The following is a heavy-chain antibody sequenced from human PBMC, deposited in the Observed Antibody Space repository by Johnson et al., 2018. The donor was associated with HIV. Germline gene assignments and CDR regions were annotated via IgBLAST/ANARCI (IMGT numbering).Heavy chain of an antibody. CDR1: GFTFSSYA. J-gene: IGHJ3*02. CDR3: ARALEVGATTANEAFDI. CDR2: ISYDGSNK. D-gene: IGHD1-26*01. Sequence: QVLLVESGGGVVQPGRSLRLSCAASGFTFSSYAMHWVRQAPGKGLEWVAVISYDGSNKYYADSVKGRFTISRDNSKNTLYLQMNSLRAEDTAVYYCARALEVGATTANEAFDIWGQGTMVIVSS. V-gene: IGHV3-30-3*01.